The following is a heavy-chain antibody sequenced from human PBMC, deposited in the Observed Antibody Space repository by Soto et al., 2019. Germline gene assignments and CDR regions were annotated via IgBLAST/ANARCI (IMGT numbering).Heavy chain of an antibody. J-gene: IGHJ3*02. D-gene: IGHD3-10*01. V-gene: IGHV3-48*03. CDR1: GFPFSSYE. CDR3: ARDMYSYGAGSYYPDAFDI. CDR2: ISGTSTTI. Sequence: PGGSLRLSCAASGFPFSSYEMNWVRQAPGKGLEWVSYISGTSTTIYYGDSMKGRFTISRDNAKNSLYLQMNSLRAEDTAVYYSARDMYSYGAGSYYPDAFDIWGQGTMVTVSS.